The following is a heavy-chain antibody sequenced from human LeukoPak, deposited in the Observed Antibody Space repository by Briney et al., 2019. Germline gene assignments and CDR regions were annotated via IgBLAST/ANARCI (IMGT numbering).Heavy chain of an antibody. Sequence: PSETLSLTCTVSGSSISDGGYYWSWIRQPPGKGLEWIGYIYHSGSTYYNPSLKSRVTISVDRSKNQFSLKLSSVTAADTAVYYCARGRVSSGWYPLDYWGQGTLVTVSS. D-gene: IGHD6-19*01. CDR3: ARGRVSSGWYPLDY. V-gene: IGHV4-30-2*01. CDR1: GSSISDGGYY. CDR2: IYHSGST. J-gene: IGHJ4*02.